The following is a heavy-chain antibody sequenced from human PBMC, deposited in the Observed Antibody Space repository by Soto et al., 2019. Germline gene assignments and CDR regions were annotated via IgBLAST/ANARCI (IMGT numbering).Heavy chain of an antibody. J-gene: IGHJ4*01. V-gene: IGHV1-46*01. CDR3: ARGAYYHSSGTDY. CDR2: LISSGGST. D-gene: IGHD3-22*01. Sequence: ASVKVSCKASGYTITNYYRHWVSQAPGEGLEGMGILISSGGSTNYAQKIQGRVTVTRDTSTSTVYMELSNLRSEDTAVYYCARGAYYHSSGTDYWG. CDR1: GYTITNYY.